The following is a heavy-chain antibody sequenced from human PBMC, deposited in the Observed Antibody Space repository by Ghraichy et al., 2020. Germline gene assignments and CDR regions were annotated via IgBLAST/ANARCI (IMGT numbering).Heavy chain of an antibody. V-gene: IGHV4-34*01. CDR2: INHSGST. CDR1: GGSFSGYY. Sequence: SETLSLTCAVYGGSFSGYYWSWIRQPPGKGLEWIGEINHSGSTNYNPSLKSRVTISVDTSKNQFSLKLSSVTAADTAVYYCARATLEMATITEDYWGQGTLVTVSS. D-gene: IGHD5-24*01. CDR3: ARATLEMATITEDY. J-gene: IGHJ4*02.